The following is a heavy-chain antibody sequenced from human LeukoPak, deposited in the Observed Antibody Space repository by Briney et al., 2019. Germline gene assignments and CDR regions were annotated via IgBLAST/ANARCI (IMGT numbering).Heavy chain of an antibody. J-gene: IGHJ5*02. CDR3: ARLRFLEWLFKPHGWFDP. Sequence: SETLSLTCAVYGGSFSGCYWSWIRQPPGKGLEWIGEINHSGSTNYNPSLKSRVTISVDTSKNQFSLKLSSVTAADTAVYYCARLRFLEWLFKPHGWFDPWGQGTLVTVSS. D-gene: IGHD3-3*01. CDR1: GGSFSGCY. V-gene: IGHV4-34*01. CDR2: INHSGST.